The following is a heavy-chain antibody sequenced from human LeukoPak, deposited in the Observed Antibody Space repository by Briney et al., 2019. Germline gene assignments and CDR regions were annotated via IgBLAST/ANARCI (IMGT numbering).Heavy chain of an antibody. D-gene: IGHD6-19*01. J-gene: IGHJ4*02. V-gene: IGHV1-18*01. Sequence: ASVKVSCKASGYTFTSYGISWVRQAPGQGLEWMGWISAYNGNTNYAQKLQGRVTMTTDTSTSTAYMELRSLRSDDTAVYYCARDPPRIAVAENFDYWGQGTLVTVSS. CDR1: GYTFTSYG. CDR2: ISAYNGNT. CDR3: ARDPPRIAVAENFDY.